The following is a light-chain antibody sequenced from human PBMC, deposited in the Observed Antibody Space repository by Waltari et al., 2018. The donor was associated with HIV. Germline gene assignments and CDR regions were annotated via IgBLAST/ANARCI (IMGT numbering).Light chain of an antibody. V-gene: IGKV1-39*01. CDR1: QTISNH. CDR2: AAS. CDR3: QHSRT. Sequence: DIQMTQSPSSLSASVGDRVTITCRTSQTISNHLNWYQHKPGKAPKLLIYAASNLQSGVPSRFSGSGSGTDFTLTITSLQPEDFTTYYCQHSRTFGQGTKVEV. J-gene: IGKJ1*01.